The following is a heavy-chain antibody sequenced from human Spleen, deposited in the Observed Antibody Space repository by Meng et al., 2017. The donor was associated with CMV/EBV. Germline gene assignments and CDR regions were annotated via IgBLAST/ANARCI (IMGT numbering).Heavy chain of an antibody. CDR1: GFTFSSYS. V-gene: IGHV3-30*02. D-gene: IGHD3-3*01. CDR3: ATPLWNGAPWEGFDV. Sequence: GGSLRLSCAASGFTFSSYSMNWVRQAPGKGLEWVAFIRYDGSDKFYADSVKGRFTISRDNSRKTLYLQINSLRAEDTAMYYCATPLWNGAPWEGFDVWGQGTTVTVSS. J-gene: IGHJ6*02. CDR2: IRYDGSDK.